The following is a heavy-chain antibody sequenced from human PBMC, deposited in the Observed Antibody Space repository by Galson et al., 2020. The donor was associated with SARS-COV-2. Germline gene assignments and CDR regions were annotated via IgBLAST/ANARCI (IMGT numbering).Heavy chain of an antibody. CDR2: ILHVFHTA. V-gene: IGHV1-69*13. CDR1: RGTFSSSD. D-gene: IGHD1-1*01. CDR3: VRGKVQTLDY. J-gene: IGHJ4*02. Sequence: SVKVSCQASRGTFSSSDVNWVRQAPAQELDWLGRILHVFHTAPYAQKFQGRVTITADEPTTTAYMEPTRLRSDETAVYFCVRGKVQTLDYWGQGTLVTVSS.